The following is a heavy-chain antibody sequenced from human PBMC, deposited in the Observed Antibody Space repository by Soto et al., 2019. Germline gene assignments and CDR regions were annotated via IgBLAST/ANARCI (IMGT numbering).Heavy chain of an antibody. CDR1: GFSITTNEVS. CDR2: IYWDDDK. J-gene: IGHJ4*02. V-gene: IGHV2-5*02. Sequence: QITLKESGPTVVKPTQTLTLTCSLSGFSITTNEVSVGWIRQPPGKALEWLALIYWDDDKRYSPSLKDRLTITKDTSKNQVVITMTNMDPGDTATYYCAHRDGARFYFDYWGQGTLVTVTS. CDR3: AHRDGARFYFDY.